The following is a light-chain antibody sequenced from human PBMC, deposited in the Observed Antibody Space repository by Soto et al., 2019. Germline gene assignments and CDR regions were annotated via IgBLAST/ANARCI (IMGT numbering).Light chain of an antibody. J-gene: IGKJ1*01. CDR1: QSIAIY. Sequence: IVWTQSPATLSFSPGERATLSCRAGQSIAIYLAWYQQKSGQSPRLLIYDTFNRAPGIPDRFSGSGSGTDFTLTISRLEPEDFAVYYCQQRATWPWTFGQGTTVEIK. CDR3: QQRATWPWT. CDR2: DTF. V-gene: IGKV3-11*01.